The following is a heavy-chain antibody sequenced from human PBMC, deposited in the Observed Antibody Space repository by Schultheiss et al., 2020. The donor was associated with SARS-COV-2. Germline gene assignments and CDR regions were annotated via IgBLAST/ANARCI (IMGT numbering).Heavy chain of an antibody. CDR1: GFTFSSYA. CDR2: ISSSGSTI. D-gene: IGHD2-21*01. V-gene: IGHV3-48*01. Sequence: GESLKISCAASGFTFSSYAMHWVRQAPGKGLEWVSYISSSGSTIYYADSVKGRFTISRDNSKNTLYLQMNSLRAGDTAVYYCARGPFASGQRPYYYGMDVWGQGTTVTVSS. CDR3: ARGPFASGQRPYYYGMDV. J-gene: IGHJ6*02.